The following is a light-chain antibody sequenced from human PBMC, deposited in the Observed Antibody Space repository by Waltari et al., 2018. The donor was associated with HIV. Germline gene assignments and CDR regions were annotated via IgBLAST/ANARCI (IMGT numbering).Light chain of an antibody. CDR3: SSYAGSNNLEV. J-gene: IGLJ2*01. V-gene: IGLV2-8*01. Sequence: QSALTQPPSASGSPGQSVTISCTGTSSDVGGYNYVSWYQQHPGKAPKLMIYEVSKRPSGVPDRFSGCKSGNTASLTVAGLQAEDGADYYCSSYAGSNNLEVFGGGTKLTVL. CDR2: EVS. CDR1: SSDVGGYNY.